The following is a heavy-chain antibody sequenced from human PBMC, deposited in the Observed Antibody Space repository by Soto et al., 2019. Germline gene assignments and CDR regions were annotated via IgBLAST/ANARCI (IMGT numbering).Heavy chain of an antibody. CDR2: MNPNSGNT. Sequence: QVQLVQSGAEVKKPGASVKVSCKTSGYTFTSYDIHWVRQASGQGPEWMGWMNPNSGNTVYAQKFQGRIIMTRNTSMSTASMALSSLRSEDTAVHSGAGARFGAVAGTWGQGTLVTVSS. V-gene: IGHV1-8*01. J-gene: IGHJ5*02. CDR3: AGARFGAVAGT. D-gene: IGHD6-19*01. CDR1: GYTFTSYD.